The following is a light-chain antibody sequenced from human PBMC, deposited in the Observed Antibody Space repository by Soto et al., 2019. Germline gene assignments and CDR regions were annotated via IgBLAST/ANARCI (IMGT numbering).Light chain of an antibody. V-gene: IGLV3-9*01. CDR2: RDT. J-gene: IGLJ3*02. CDR1: DIGSKN. Sequence: SYELTQPLSESVALGQTARITCGGNDIGSKNVHWYQQEPGQDPVLIIYRDTNRPSGIPDRFSGSNSGNTATLTISRAQAGDEADYYCQVWDSSAVVFGGRTKLTVL. CDR3: QVWDSSAVV.